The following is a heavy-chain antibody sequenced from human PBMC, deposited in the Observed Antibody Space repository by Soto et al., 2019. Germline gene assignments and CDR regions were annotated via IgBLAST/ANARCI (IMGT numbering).Heavy chain of an antibody. CDR2: ITGIGGTT. CDR1: GFTFSSYA. J-gene: IGHJ4*02. V-gene: IGHV3-23*04. CDR3: ANDVTATTNY. D-gene: IGHD2-21*02. Sequence: EVQVVESGGGLVQPGGSLRLSCAASGFTFSSYAMSWVRQAPGKGLQWVSTITGIGGTTYYADSVKGRFTISRDTSKYTLYLQMNRRRAEDAVLYYCANDVTATTNYWGQGTLVTVSS.